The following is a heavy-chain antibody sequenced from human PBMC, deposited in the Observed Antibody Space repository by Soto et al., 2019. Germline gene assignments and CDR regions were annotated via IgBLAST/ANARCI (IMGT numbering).Heavy chain of an antibody. CDR3: RRSSRYGPDV. J-gene: IGHJ6*02. Sequence: QLQLQESGPGLVKPSETLCLNCGVSGGSIRSSSYWGWIRQPPGKGLEWIGSIYSTGSTYYNPSLKSPVTISVDTSKNQFSLNLISVTAADTALYYCRRSSRYGPDVWGQGTALIVSS. CDR2: IYSTGST. V-gene: IGHV4-39*01. CDR1: GGSIRSSSY. D-gene: IGHD5-18*01.